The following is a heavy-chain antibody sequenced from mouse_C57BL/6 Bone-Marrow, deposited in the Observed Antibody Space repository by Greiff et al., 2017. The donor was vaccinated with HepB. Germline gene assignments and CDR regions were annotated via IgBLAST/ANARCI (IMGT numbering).Heavy chain of an antibody. CDR2: IDPNSGGT. CDR1: GYTFTSYW. D-gene: IGHD2-10*02. J-gene: IGHJ4*01. CDR3: ARSQVRVWLGYYAMDY. V-gene: IGHV1-72*01. Sequence: VQLQQPGAELVKPGASVKLSCKASGYTFTSYWMHWVKQRPGRGLEWIGRIDPNSGGTKYNEKFKSKATLTVDKPSSTAYMQLSSLTSEDSAVYYCARSQVRVWLGYYAMDYWGQGTSVTVSS.